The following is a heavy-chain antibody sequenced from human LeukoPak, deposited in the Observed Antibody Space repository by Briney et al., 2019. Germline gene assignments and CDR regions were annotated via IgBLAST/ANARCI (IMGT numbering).Heavy chain of an antibody. V-gene: IGHV4-59*01. Sequence: SETLSLTCIVSGGSISSYYWSWIRQPPGKGLEWIGYIYYSGSTNYNPSLKSRVTISVDTSKNQFSLKLSSVTAADTAVYYCAREGPDYYDSLVYWGQGTLVTVSS. D-gene: IGHD3-22*01. CDR3: AREGPDYYDSLVY. CDR2: IYYSGST. CDR1: GGSISSYY. J-gene: IGHJ4*02.